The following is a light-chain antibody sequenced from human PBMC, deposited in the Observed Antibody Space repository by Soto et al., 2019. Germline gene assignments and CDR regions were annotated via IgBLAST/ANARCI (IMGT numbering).Light chain of an antibody. CDR2: GNS. CDR1: SSNIGATYD. CDR3: QSYDRSLSPHYV. V-gene: IGLV1-40*01. Sequence: QSVLTQPPSVSGAPGQRVTISCTGSSSNIGATYDVQWYQQLPGTAPKLLIYGNSNRPSGVPDRFSGSKSGTSASLAITGLQADDEADYYCQSYDRSLSPHYVFGTGTKLTVL. J-gene: IGLJ1*01.